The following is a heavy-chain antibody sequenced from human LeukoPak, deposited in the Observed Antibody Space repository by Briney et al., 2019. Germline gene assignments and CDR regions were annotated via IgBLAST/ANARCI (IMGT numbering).Heavy chain of an antibody. J-gene: IGHJ4*02. CDR3: ARHAYYDSSGYYYDY. Sequence: ASVKVSCKASGYTFTGYYMHWVRQAPGQGLEWMGRINPNSGGTNYAQKFQGRVTMTRDTSISTAYMELSRLRSDDTAVYYCARHAYYDSSGYYYDYWGQGTLVTVSS. CDR1: GYTFTGYY. CDR2: INPNSGGT. V-gene: IGHV1-2*06. D-gene: IGHD3-22*01.